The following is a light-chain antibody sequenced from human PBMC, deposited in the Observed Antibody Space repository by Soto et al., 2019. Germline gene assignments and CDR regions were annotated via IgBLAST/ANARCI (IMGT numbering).Light chain of an antibody. CDR3: TSYTSSSILV. CDR1: SSDVGGYNY. Sequence: QYALTQPASVSGSPGQSIAISCTGTSSDVGGYNYVSWYQQHPGKAPKLMIYDVSNRPSGVSDRFSGSKSGNTASLTISGLQAEDEADYYCTSYTSSSILVLGGGTKLTVL. CDR2: DVS. J-gene: IGLJ2*01. V-gene: IGLV2-14*01.